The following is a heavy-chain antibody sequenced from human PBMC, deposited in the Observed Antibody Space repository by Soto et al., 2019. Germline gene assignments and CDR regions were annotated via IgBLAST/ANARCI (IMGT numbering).Heavy chain of an antibody. CDR2: IDNSGNI. Sequence: QVQLVESGPGLVKPSQTLSLTCTVSGASISSGDDYWTWIRQPPGKGLEWIGYIDNSGNIYHNPSLASRLTISLDTSKNQFSLKVSSVTAADTAVYYCVRGDDFGDFFDYWGQGTLVTVSS. CDR1: GASISSGDDY. D-gene: IGHD4-17*01. V-gene: IGHV4-30-4*01. CDR3: VRGDDFGDFFDY. J-gene: IGHJ4*02.